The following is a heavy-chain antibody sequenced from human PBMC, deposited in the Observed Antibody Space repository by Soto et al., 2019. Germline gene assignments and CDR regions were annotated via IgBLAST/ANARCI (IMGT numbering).Heavy chain of an antibody. J-gene: IGHJ5*02. CDR1: GYTLTSYD. Sequence: ASVKVSCKASGYTLTSYDINWVRQATGQGLEWMGLMKPNSGNTGYAQKFQGRVSMTRNTSISTGYMELSSLRSDDTAVYYCARRQAVPLSGRNTPNYDXWGRGTLVTVSX. CDR3: ARRQAVPLSGRNTPNYDX. D-gene: IGHD1-26*01. CDR2: MKPNSGNT. V-gene: IGHV1-8*01.